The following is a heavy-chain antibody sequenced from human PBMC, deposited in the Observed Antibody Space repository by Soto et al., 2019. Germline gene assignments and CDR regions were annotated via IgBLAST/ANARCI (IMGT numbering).Heavy chain of an antibody. D-gene: IGHD6-19*01. CDR2: ISGTGGST. CDR1: GSTFSSYA. V-gene: IGHV3-23*01. CDR3: AKDSSAWSNWFDP. Sequence: GSLRLACAASGSTFSSYAMSGVRQAPGKGLEWASAISGTGGSTYYADSVKGRFTISRDNSKNTLYLQMNSLRAEDTAVYYCAKDSSAWSNWFDPWGQGTLVTVYS. J-gene: IGHJ5*02.